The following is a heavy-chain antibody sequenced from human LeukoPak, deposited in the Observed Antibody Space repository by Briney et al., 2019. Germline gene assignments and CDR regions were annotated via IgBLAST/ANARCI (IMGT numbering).Heavy chain of an antibody. CDR3: ARDPRRRSGYYELQWFDP. Sequence: SVKVSCKASGGTFSSYAISWVRQAPGQGLEWMGRIIPIFGTANYAQKFQGRVTITTDESTSTAYMELSSLRSEDTAVYYCARDPRRRSGYYELQWFDPWGQGTLVTVSS. CDR1: GGTFSSYA. D-gene: IGHD3-22*01. CDR2: IIPIFGTA. J-gene: IGHJ5*02. V-gene: IGHV1-69*05.